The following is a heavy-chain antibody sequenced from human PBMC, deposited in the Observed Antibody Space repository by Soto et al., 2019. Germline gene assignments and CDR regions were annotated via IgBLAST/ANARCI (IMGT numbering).Heavy chain of an antibody. CDR1: VASIRTYF. Sequence: QVQLQESGPGLVKPSETLSLTCTVSVASIRTYFWTWIRQSAGEGLEWLGRIDPSGTTTSNPSLKRRLTMSLDTSTNQFSLTLTSVTAADTAVYFCASLGRNYYNGMDVWGQGTTVIVSS. J-gene: IGHJ6*02. CDR3: ASLGRNYYNGMDV. V-gene: IGHV4-4*07. CDR2: IDPSGTT.